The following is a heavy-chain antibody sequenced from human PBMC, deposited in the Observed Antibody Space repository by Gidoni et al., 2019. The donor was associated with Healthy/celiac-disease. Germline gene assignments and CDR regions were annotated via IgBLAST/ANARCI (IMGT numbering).Heavy chain of an antibody. J-gene: IGHJ4*02. D-gene: IGHD3-3*01. CDR1: GYTFTGSY. CDR2: INPNSGGT. CDR3: ARDLNDFWSGSTSFDY. Sequence: QVQLVQSGAEVKKPGASVKVSCKASGYTFTGSYMHWVRQAPGQGLEWMGWINPNSGGTNYAQKFQGRVTMTRDTSISTAYMELSRLRSDDTAVYYCARDLNDFWSGSTSFDYWGQGTLVTVSS. V-gene: IGHV1-2*02.